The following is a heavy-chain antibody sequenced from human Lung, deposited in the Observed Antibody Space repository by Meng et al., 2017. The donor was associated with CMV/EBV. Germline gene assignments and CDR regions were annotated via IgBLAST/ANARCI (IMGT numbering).Heavy chain of an antibody. CDR1: GFTFSSYS. D-gene: IGHD3-3*01. CDR3: ARERTQDDFWSGYCFDY. J-gene: IGHJ4*02. CDR2: ISSSSSYI. Sequence: GESLKISCAASGFTFSSYSMNWVRQAPGKGLEWVSSISSSSSYIYYADSVKGRFTISRDNAKNSLYLQMNSLRAEDTAVYYCARERTQDDFWSGYCFDYWGQGTXVTVSS. V-gene: IGHV3-21*01.